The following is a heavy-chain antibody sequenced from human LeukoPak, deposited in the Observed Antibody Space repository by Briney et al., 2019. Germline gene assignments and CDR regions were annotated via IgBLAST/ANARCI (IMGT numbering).Heavy chain of an antibody. CDR2: IRSKAYGGTT. J-gene: IGHJ4*02. D-gene: IGHD3-10*01. Sequence: PGRSLRLSCTASGFTFGDYAMSWVRQAPGKGLEWVGFIRSKAYGGTTEYAASVKGRLTISRDDSKSIAYLQMNSLKTEDTAVYYCTIAADYYGSGSDYWGQGTLVTVSS. CDR1: GFTFGDYA. V-gene: IGHV3-49*04. CDR3: TIAADYYGSGSDY.